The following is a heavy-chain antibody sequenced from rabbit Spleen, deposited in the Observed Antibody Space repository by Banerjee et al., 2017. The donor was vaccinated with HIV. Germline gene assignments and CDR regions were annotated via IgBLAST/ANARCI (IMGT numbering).Heavy chain of an antibody. J-gene: IGHJ4*01. D-gene: IGHD7-1*01. Sequence: QEQLEESGGGLVKPEGSLTLTCTASGFSFSYSYWICWVRQAPGKGLEWIACIDGGSSGATGYASWEKGRFTISKPASTTVTLQMTGLTATDTATYFCARETWGSTGNYGLWGQGTLVTVS. CDR3: ARETWGSTGNYGL. CDR1: GFSFSYSYW. CDR2: IDGGSSGAT. V-gene: IGHV1S45*01.